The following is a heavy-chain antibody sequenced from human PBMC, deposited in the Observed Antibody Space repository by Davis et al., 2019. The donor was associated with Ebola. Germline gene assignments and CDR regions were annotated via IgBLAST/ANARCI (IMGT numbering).Heavy chain of an antibody. Sequence: PGGSLRLSCAASGFTFDDYAMHWVRQAPGKGLEWVSGISWNSGSIGYADSVKGRFTISRDNAKNSLYLQMNSLRAEDTALYYCARGPDFWSGYWIGFDYWGQGTLVTVSS. J-gene: IGHJ4*02. D-gene: IGHD3-3*01. CDR1: GFTFDDYA. CDR3: ARGPDFWSGYWIGFDY. CDR2: ISWNSGSI. V-gene: IGHV3-9*01.